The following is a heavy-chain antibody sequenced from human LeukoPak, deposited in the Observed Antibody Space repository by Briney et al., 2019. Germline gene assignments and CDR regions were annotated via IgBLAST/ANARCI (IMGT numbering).Heavy chain of an antibody. V-gene: IGHV3-7*03. CDR2: IKEDGSDK. CDR1: GFSFSRYW. J-gene: IGHJ5*02. Sequence: GGSLRLSCAASGFSFSRYWMSWVRQAPGKWLEWVANIKEDGSDKNYVVSMEGRFTISRDNAKNSLYLQMNSLRAEDTAVYYCARVGGYLSWFDPWGQGTLVTVSS. D-gene: IGHD2-15*01. CDR3: ARVGGYLSWFDP.